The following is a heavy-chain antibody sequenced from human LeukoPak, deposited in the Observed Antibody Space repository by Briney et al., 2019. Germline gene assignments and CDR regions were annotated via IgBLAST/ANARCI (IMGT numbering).Heavy chain of an antibody. D-gene: IGHD3-3*01. CDR1: GFTPSSYA. Sequence: PGGSLRLSSAASGFTPSSYAMSSVRQAPGKGLEWDSAISGSGGSTYYADSVKGRFTISRDNSKNTLYLQMNSLRAEDTAVYYCAKDFMRSGYYQPFDYWGQGTLVTVSS. CDR2: ISGSGGST. V-gene: IGHV3-23*01. J-gene: IGHJ4*02. CDR3: AKDFMRSGYYQPFDY.